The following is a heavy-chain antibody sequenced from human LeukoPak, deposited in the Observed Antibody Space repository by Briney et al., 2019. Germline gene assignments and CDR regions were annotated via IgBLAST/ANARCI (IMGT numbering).Heavy chain of an antibody. J-gene: IGHJ4*02. CDR1: GGSFSGYY. D-gene: IGHD3-22*01. Sequence: SETRSLTCAVYGGSFSGYYWSWIRQPPGKGLEWIGEINHSGSTNYNPSLKSRVTISVDTSKNQFSLKLSSVTAADTAVYYCARGPTLRYYYDSSGYYRAFDYWGQGTLVTVSS. CDR3: ARGPTLRYYYDSSGYYRAFDY. CDR2: INHSGST. V-gene: IGHV4-34*01.